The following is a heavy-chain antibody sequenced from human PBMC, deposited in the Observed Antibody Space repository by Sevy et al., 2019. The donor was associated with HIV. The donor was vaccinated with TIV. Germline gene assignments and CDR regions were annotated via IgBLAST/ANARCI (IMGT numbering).Heavy chain of an antibody. D-gene: IGHD2-8*02. J-gene: IGHJ3*02. V-gene: IGHV3-74*01. CDR2: INSDGSST. CDR1: GFTFSSYW. Sequence: GGSLRLSCAASGFTFSSYWMHWVRQAPGKGLVWVSRINSDGSSTSYADSVKGRFTISRDNTKNTLYLQMNSLRAEDTAVYYCARPSDVLVVYQGAFDIWGQGTMVTVSS. CDR3: ARPSDVLVVYQGAFDI.